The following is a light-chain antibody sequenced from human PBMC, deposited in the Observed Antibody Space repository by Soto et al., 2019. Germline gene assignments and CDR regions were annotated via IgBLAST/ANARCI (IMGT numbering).Light chain of an antibody. V-gene: IGLV2-14*01. J-gene: IGLJ2*01. Sequence: QSVLTQPASVSGSPGQSITISCTGTSSDVGGYNFVSWYQQHPGKAPKLMIYDVSSRPSGVSNRFSGSKSGNTASLTISGLQAEDEADYSCSSYTSGNTVVVFGGGTQLTVL. CDR1: SSDVGGYNF. CDR2: DVS. CDR3: SSYTSGNTVVV.